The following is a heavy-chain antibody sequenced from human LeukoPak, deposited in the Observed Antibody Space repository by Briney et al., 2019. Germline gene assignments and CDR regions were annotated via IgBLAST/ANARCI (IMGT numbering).Heavy chain of an antibody. J-gene: IGHJ5*02. CDR3: ARDWPPTFHDYRWFDP. D-gene: IGHD4-11*01. V-gene: IGHV1-18*01. CDR1: GYTFTSYG. CDR2: ISAYNGNT. Sequence: ASVKVSCKASGYTFTSYGISWVRQAPGQGLEWMGWISAYNGNTNYAQKLQGRVTMTTDTSTSTAYMELRSLRSDDTAVYYCARDWPPTFHDYRWFDPWGQGTLVTVSS.